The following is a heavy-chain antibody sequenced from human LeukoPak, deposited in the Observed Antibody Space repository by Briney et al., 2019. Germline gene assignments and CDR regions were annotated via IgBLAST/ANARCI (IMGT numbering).Heavy chain of an antibody. Sequence: SETLPLTCTVSGGSISYYHWSWIRQPPGKGLEWIGFIYYSGNTGSTNYNPSLKSRVTISVDTSKNQFSLQLSSVTAADTAVYYCARCTEEMATICSYWGQGTLVTVSS. J-gene: IGHJ4*02. D-gene: IGHD5-24*01. CDR2: IYYSGNTGST. CDR1: GGSISYYH. V-gene: IGHV4-59*01. CDR3: ARCTEEMATICSY.